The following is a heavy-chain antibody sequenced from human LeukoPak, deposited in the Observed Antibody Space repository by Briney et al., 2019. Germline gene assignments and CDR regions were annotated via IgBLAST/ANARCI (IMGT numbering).Heavy chain of an antibody. CDR3: ARDSYYYDSSGPQG. Sequence: GGSLRLSCVASGFTFSSYSMNWVRQAPGKGLEWLSSTSSSSSYIYYADSVKGRFTISRDNAKNSLYLQMNSLRAEDTAVYYCARDSYYYDSSGPQGWGQGTLVTVSS. CDR2: TSSSSSYI. J-gene: IGHJ4*02. D-gene: IGHD3-22*01. CDR1: GFTFSSYS. V-gene: IGHV3-21*01.